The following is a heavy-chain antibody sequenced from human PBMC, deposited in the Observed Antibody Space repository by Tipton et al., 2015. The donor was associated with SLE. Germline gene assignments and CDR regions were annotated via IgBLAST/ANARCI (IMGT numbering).Heavy chain of an antibody. Sequence: RSLRLSCTVSGLTFGDYAMSWVRQAPGKGLEWVGFIKSKAYGGTAQYAPSVKGRFTISRDDSKSIAYLQMNNLKTEDTAVYYCLEVATDYWGQGTLVTVSS. CDR2: IKSKAYGGTA. CDR3: LEVATDY. CDR1: GLTFGDYA. V-gene: IGHV3-49*04. D-gene: IGHD5-12*01. J-gene: IGHJ4*02.